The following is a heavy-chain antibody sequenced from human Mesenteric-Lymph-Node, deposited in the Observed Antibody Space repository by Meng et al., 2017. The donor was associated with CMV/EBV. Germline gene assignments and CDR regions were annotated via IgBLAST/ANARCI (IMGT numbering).Heavy chain of an antibody. CDR3: VRDNPSNYPEDYYYGMDV. CDR2: IYYSGST. V-gene: IGHV4-61*01. Sequence: SETLSLTCTVSGGSVSSGSYYWSWIRQPPGKGLEWIGYIYYSGSTNYNPSLKSRVTISVDTSKNQFSLKLSSVTAADTAVYYCVRDNPSNYPEDYYYGMDVWGQGTTVTVSS. CDR1: GGSVSSGSYY. J-gene: IGHJ6*02. D-gene: IGHD5-24*01.